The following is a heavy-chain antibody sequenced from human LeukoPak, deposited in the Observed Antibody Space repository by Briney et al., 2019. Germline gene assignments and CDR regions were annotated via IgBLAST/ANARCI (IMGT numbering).Heavy chain of an antibody. Sequence: PGGSLRLSCAASGFTFSSYWMNWVRQAPGKGLVWVSRINGDGSSTNYADSVKGRFTISRDNAKNTLCLQLNSLRAEDTAIYYCARSQGPYDYWGQGTLVTVSS. V-gene: IGHV3-74*01. J-gene: IGHJ4*02. CDR3: ARSQGPYDY. CDR2: INGDGSST. CDR1: GFTFSSYW.